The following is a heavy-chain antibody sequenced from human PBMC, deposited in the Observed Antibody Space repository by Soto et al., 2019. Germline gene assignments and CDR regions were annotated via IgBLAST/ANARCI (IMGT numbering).Heavy chain of an antibody. CDR3: VGGYCYGDNVIISVVFTNYYGMLV. Sequence: GGSLRLSCAVSGFTFNKDWMSCVRQAPGKGQEWVANIQPDGSEKWYVDSVKGRFTISIDNAHNSVYLHMNSLRAEATAVFFYVGGYCYGDNVIISVVFTNYYGMLVPRQGSTVLVST. J-gene: IGHJ6*01. V-gene: IGHV3-7*04. D-gene: IGHD3-10*01. CDR2: IQPDGSEK. CDR1: GFTFNKDW.